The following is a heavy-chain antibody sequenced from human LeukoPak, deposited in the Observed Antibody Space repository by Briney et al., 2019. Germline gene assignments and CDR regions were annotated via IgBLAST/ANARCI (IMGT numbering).Heavy chain of an antibody. CDR2: IYHSGST. CDR1: GGSISSGGYY. V-gene: IGHV4-30-2*01. J-gene: IGHJ4*02. Sequence: SETLSLTCTVSGGSISSGGYYWSWIRQPPGKGLEWIGYIYHSGSTYYNPSLKSRVTISVDRSKNQFSLKLSSVTAADTAVYYCARETRPATGTQLFDYWGQGTLVTVSS. D-gene: IGHD1-1*01. CDR3: ARETRPATGTQLFDY.